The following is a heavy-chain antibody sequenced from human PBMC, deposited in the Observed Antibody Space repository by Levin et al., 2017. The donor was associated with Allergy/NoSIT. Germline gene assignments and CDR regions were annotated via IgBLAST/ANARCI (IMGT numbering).Heavy chain of an antibody. CDR1: GFTFSNYY. Sequence: GESLKISCAASGFTFSNYYMHWVRQAPGKGLEWVSRVYSDGTITDYADSVKGRFTISRDNARNTLYLQMNSMRAEDTAVYYCARGGCSSTSCLDNWGQGILVTVSS. CDR3: ARGGCSSTSCLDN. J-gene: IGHJ4*02. D-gene: IGHD2-2*01. CDR2: VYSDGTIT. V-gene: IGHV3-74*01.